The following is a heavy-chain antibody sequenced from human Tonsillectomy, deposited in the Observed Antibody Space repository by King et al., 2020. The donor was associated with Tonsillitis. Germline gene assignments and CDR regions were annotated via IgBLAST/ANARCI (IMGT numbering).Heavy chain of an antibody. CDR3: AAQPVPNSRSWYVFDF. J-gene: IGHJ4*02. CDR1: GVSVSSRSYY. D-gene: IGHD6-13*01. Sequence: QLQESGPGLVKPSETLSLTCTVSGVSVSSRSYYWSWIRQPPGKGLEWIGYIYYSGSTNYNPSLKSRVTISVGTSKNQFSLKLSSVTTADTAVYYCAAQPVPNSRSWYVFDFWGQGTLVTVSS. CDR2: IYYSGST. V-gene: IGHV4-61*01.